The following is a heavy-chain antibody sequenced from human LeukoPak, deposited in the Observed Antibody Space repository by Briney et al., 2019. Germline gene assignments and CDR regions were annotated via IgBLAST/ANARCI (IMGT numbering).Heavy chain of an antibody. CDR3: ASHYDSYYYYYMDV. D-gene: IGHD4-17*01. J-gene: IGHJ6*03. CDR2: ISAYNGNT. Sequence: ASVKVSCKASGYTFTSYGISRVRQAPGQGLEWMGWISAYNGNTNYAQKLQGRVTMTTDTSTSTAYMELRSLRSDDTAVYYCASHYDSYYYYYMDVWGKGTTVTVSS. CDR1: GYTFTSYG. V-gene: IGHV1-18*01.